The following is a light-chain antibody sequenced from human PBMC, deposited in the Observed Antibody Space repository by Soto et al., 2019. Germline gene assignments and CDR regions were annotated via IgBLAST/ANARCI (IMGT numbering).Light chain of an antibody. J-gene: IGKJ1*01. V-gene: IGKV3D-20*02. Sequence: VLTPAPDTLALSSGERATLSCSASQSVSSSHLAWYQHKPGQAPRLLIYAASSRATGSPDRFSGGGSGTDFTLTISRLEPEDFAVYYCQQRSNWPWTFGQGTKVDIK. CDR3: QQRSNWPWT. CDR1: QSVSSSH. CDR2: AAS.